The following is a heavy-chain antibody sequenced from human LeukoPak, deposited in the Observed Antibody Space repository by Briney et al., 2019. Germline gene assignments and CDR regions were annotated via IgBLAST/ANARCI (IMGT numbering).Heavy chain of an antibody. V-gene: IGHV4-34*01. J-gene: IGHJ4*02. CDR1: GGSFSGYY. Sequence: SETLSLTCAVYGGSFSGYYWSWIRQPPGKGLEWIGEINHSGSTNYNPSLKSRVTISVDTSKNQFSLKLSSVTAADTAVYYCARERIVVVPAAIQYYFDYWGQGTLVTVFS. CDR2: INHSGST. CDR3: ARERIVVVPAAIQYYFDY. D-gene: IGHD2-2*02.